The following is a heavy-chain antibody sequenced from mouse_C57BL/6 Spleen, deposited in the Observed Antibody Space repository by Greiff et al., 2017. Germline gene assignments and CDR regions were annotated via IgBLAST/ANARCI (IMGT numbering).Heavy chain of an antibody. V-gene: IGHV1-82*01. Sequence: QVQLQQSGPELVKPGASVKISCKASGYAFSSSWMNWVKQRPGKGLEWIGRNYPGDGDTNYNGKFKGKSTLTADKSSSTAYMQLSSLTSEDSAVYFCAREYYYGSSWYFDVWGTGTTVTVSS. CDR3: AREYYYGSSWYFDV. J-gene: IGHJ1*03. D-gene: IGHD1-1*01. CDR2: NYPGDGDT. CDR1: GYAFSSSW.